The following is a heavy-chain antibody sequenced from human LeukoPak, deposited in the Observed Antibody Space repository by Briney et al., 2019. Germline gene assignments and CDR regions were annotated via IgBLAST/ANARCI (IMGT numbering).Heavy chain of an antibody. CDR2: ISAYNGNT. Sequence: ASXXVSCKASGYTFTSYGISWVRQAHGQGLEWMGWISAYNGNTNYAQKLQGRVTMTTDTSTSTAYMELRSLRSDDTAVYYCARDRPVLRFLEWLLNDAFDIWGQGTMVTVSS. CDR1: GYTFTSYG. D-gene: IGHD3-3*01. V-gene: IGHV1-18*01. J-gene: IGHJ3*02. CDR3: ARDRPVLRFLEWLLNDAFDI.